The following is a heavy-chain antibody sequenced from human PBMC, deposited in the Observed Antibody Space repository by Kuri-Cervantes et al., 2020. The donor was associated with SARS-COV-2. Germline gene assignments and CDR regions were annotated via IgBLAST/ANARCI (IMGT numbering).Heavy chain of an antibody. Sequence: GGSLRLSCAASGFTFSSYSMNWVRQAPGKGLEWVSYISSSSSTIYYADSVKGRFTISRDNAKNSLYLQMNSLRDEDTAVYYCASTFLWWERRFDYWGQGTLVTVSS. J-gene: IGHJ4*02. CDR2: ISSSSSTI. D-gene: IGHD2-21*01. CDR3: ASTFLWWERRFDY. V-gene: IGHV3-48*02. CDR1: GFTFSSYS.